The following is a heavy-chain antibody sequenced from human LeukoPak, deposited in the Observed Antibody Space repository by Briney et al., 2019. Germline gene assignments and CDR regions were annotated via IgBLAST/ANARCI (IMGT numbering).Heavy chain of an antibody. CDR1: GGSLSSYY. Sequence: SETLSLTCTVSGGSLSSYYWSWIRQPPGKGLEWIGYIYYSGSTNYNPSLKSRVTISVDTSKNQFSLKLSSVTAADTAVYYCAGTPRGYSSSWYYFDYWGQGTLVTVSS. CDR3: AGTPRGYSSSWYYFDY. D-gene: IGHD6-13*01. J-gene: IGHJ4*02. V-gene: IGHV4-59*08. CDR2: IYYSGST.